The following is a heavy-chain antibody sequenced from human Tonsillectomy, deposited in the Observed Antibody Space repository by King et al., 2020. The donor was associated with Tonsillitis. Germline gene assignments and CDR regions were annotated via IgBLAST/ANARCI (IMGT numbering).Heavy chain of an antibody. CDR1: GFTVSSNY. D-gene: IGHD2-15*01. V-gene: IGHV3-66*01. CDR2: IYSGGTT. CDR3: AKGYCSGDRCRPPRFDP. Sequence: VQLVESGGGLVQPGGSLRLSCAASGFTVSSNYMTWVRQAPGKGLEWVSIIYSGGTTYDADSVKGRFTISRDNSKNTLYLQMNSLRAEDTAVYYCAKGYCSGDRCRPPRFDPWVQGTLVTVSS. J-gene: IGHJ5*02.